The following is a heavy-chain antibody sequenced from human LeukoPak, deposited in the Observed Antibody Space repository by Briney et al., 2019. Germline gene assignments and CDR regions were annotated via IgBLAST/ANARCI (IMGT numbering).Heavy chain of an antibody. Sequence: SQTLSLTCTVSGGSISSGSYYWSWIRQPAGKGLEWIGRIYTSGSTNYNPSLKSRVTISVDTSKNQFSLKLSSVTAADTAVYYCARGGPTGRLVSFDYWGQGTLVTVSS. V-gene: IGHV4-61*02. J-gene: IGHJ4*02. D-gene: IGHD3-10*01. CDR3: ARGGPTGRLVSFDY. CDR1: GGSISSGSYY. CDR2: IYTSGST.